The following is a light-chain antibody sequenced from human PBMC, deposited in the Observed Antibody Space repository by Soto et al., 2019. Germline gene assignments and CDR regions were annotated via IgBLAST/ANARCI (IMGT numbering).Light chain of an antibody. CDR3: EQYNNWPPA. J-gene: IGKJ1*01. CDR2: GAS. CDR1: QSVSSN. Sequence: EIVMTQSPATLSVSPGERATLSCRASQSVSSNLAWYQQKPGQAPRLLIYGASTRAPGIPARFSGGGSGTEFTLTISSLQSEDFAVYYCEQYNNWPPAFGQGTKVDIK. V-gene: IGKV3-15*01.